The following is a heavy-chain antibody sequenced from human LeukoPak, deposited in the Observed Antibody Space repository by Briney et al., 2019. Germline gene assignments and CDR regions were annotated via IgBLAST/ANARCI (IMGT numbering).Heavy chain of an antibody. J-gene: IGHJ4*02. CDR3: ARELGGYGVFDY. CDR1: GFTFSSYW. D-gene: IGHD1-26*01. V-gene: IGHV3-7*01. CDR2: IKQDGSEK. Sequence: GGSLRLSCVASGFTFSSYWMSWVRHAPGKGLERVANIKQDGSEKYYVDSVKGRFTISRDNAKNSLYLQMNSLRAEDTAVYYCARELGGYGVFDYWGQGTLVTVSS.